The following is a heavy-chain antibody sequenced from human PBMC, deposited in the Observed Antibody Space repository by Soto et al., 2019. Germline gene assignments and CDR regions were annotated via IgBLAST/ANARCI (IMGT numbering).Heavy chain of an antibody. CDR1: GFLFSSYG. J-gene: IGHJ4*02. V-gene: IGHV3-33*01. CDR2: IWLDGSDK. Sequence: PGGSLRLSCTASGFLFSSYGMQMASQASGNGLDLVAVIWLDGSDKYYSESVKGRFTISTENSNNTLFFQMNSLRAEDTRVYYCARAMGANAALGYWTPGTLVTVAS. D-gene: IGHD1-26*01. CDR3: ARAMGANAALGY.